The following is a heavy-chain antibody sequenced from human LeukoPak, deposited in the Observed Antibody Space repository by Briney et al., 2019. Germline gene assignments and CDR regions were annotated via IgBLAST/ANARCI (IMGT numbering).Heavy chain of an antibody. J-gene: IGHJ6*03. CDR3: TRGPVEGATPKKYYYMDV. V-gene: IGHV3-49*04. D-gene: IGHD1-26*01. CDR2: IKSKAYGGTT. Sequence: GGSLRLSCTTSGFRFGEYALTWVRQARGKGLEWVGFIKSKAYGGTTENAASVRGRFTISRDDSKSIAYLQMNSLKTEDTAMYYCTRGPVEGATPKKYYYMDVWGKGTTVTISS. CDR1: GFRFGEYA.